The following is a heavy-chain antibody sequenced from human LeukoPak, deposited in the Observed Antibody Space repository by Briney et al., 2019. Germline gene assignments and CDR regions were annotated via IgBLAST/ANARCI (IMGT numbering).Heavy chain of an antibody. CDR1: GGSISSSSYY. V-gene: IGHV4-39*07. Sequence: PSETLSLTCTVSGGSISSSSYYWGWIRQPPGKGLEWIGSIYYSGSTYYNPSLKSRVTISVDTSKNQFSLKLSSVTAADTAVYYCASSEWLHHTFDYWGQGTLVTVSS. J-gene: IGHJ4*02. D-gene: IGHD5-24*01. CDR3: ASSEWLHHTFDY. CDR2: IYYSGST.